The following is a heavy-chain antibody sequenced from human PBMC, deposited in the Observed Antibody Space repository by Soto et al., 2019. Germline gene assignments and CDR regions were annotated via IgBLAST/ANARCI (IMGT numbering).Heavy chain of an antibody. J-gene: IGHJ4*02. CDR2: IYYSGST. D-gene: IGHD1-26*01. CDR3: ARDRRDGGNDY. CDR1: GGSISSGGYY. Sequence: QVQLQESGPGLVKPSQTLSLTCTVSGGSISSGGYYWSWIRQHPGKGLEWIGYIYYSGSTSYNPSRKSRVTISGDTSKNQFALKLSSVTAADTAVYYCARDRRDGGNDYWGQGTLVTVSS. V-gene: IGHV4-31*03.